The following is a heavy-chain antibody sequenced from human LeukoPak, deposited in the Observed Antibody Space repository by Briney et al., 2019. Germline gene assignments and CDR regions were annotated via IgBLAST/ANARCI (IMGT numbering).Heavy chain of an antibody. CDR1: GGSISSYY. CDR3: ARDPTHSSGWYGIDY. CDR2: IYTSGST. Sequence: PSETLSLTCPVSGGSISSYYWSWIRQPAGKGLEWIGRIYTSGSTNYNPSLKSRVTISVDTSKNQFSLKLSSVTAADTAVYYCARDPTHSSGWYGIDYWGQGTLVTVSS. D-gene: IGHD6-19*01. V-gene: IGHV4-4*07. J-gene: IGHJ4*02.